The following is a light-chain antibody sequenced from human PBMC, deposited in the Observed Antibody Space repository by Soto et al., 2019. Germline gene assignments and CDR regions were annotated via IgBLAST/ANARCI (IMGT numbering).Light chain of an antibody. CDR1: SSNIGAGYD. CDR2: GNS. CDR3: QSYDSSLSGSV. Sequence: QSVLTQPPSVSGAPGQRVTISCTGSSSNIGAGYDVHWYQQLPGTAPKLLIYGNSNRPSAVPDRFSGSKSGTSASLAITGLQAEDEADYYCQSYDSSLSGSVLGTGTKLTVL. J-gene: IGLJ1*01. V-gene: IGLV1-40*01.